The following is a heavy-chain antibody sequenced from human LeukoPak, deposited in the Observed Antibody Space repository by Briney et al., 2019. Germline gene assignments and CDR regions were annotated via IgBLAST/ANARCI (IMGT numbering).Heavy chain of an antibody. CDR1: GGSISNYY. CDR2: IDYRGST. J-gene: IGHJ3*02. CDR3: ARSRSGYSYDHAAFDI. D-gene: IGHD5-18*01. V-gene: IGHV4-59*01. Sequence: SETLSLTCTVAGGSISNYYWSWIRQPPGKGLEWIAYIDYRGSTTYNPSLKSRVSISVDTSRNQFSLKLSSVTAADTAVYYCARSRSGYSYDHAAFDIWGQGTMVTVSS.